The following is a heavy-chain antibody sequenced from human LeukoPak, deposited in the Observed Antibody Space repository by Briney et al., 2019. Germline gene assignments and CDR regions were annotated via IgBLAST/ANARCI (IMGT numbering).Heavy chain of an antibody. CDR2: IKQDGSEK. CDR1: GFTFSTYW. V-gene: IGHV3-7*01. J-gene: IGHJ5*01. CDR3: ARVGGYCSSTSCYGWFDS. D-gene: IGHD2-2*03. Sequence: GGSLRLSCSASGFTFSTYWMSWVRQAPGTGLEWVANIKQDGSEKYYVDSVKGRFTISRDNAKNSLYLQMNSLRAEDTAVYYCARVGGYCSSTSCYGWFDSWGQGTLVTVSS.